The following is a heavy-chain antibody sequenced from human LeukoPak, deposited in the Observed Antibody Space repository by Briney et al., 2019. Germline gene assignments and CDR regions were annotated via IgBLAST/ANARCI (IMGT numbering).Heavy chain of an antibody. CDR2: INPNSGGT. J-gene: IGHJ4*02. CDR3: ARSITMIVAGFDS. CDR1: GYTFTGYY. Sequence: ASVKVSCKASGYTFTGYYMHWVRQAPGQGLEWMGWINPNSGGTNYAQKFQGRVTMTRDTSISTAYMELSRLRSDDTAVYYCARSITMIVAGFDSWGQGTLVTVSS. D-gene: IGHD3-22*01. V-gene: IGHV1-2*02.